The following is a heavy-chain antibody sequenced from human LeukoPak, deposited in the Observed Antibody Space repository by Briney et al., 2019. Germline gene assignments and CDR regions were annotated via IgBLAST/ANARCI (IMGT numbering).Heavy chain of an antibody. J-gene: IGHJ5*02. V-gene: IGHV3-48*03. CDR3: ARAGPPAFDP. Sequence: GGSLRLSCAASGFTFTNFEMNWVRQAPGKGLEWVSYICYSGSTTSYADSVKGRFTISRDNAKNSLYLQMNSLRAEDTAVYYCARAGPPAFDPWGQGTLVTVSS. CDR2: ICYSGSTT. CDR1: GFTFTNFE.